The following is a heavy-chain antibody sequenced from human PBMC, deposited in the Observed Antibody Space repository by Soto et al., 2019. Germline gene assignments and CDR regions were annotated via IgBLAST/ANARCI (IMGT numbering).Heavy chain of an antibody. J-gene: IGHJ6*02. Sequence: QVQLVQSGAEVKKPGSSVKVSCKASGGTFSSYAISWVRQAPGQGLEWMGGIIPIFGTANYAQKFQGRVTITADESTSTAYMELSSLRSEDTAVYYCARGGCSSTSCPTYYYGMDVWGRGTTVTVSS. CDR2: IIPIFGTA. V-gene: IGHV1-69*01. D-gene: IGHD2-2*01. CDR1: GGTFSSYA. CDR3: ARGGCSSTSCPTYYYGMDV.